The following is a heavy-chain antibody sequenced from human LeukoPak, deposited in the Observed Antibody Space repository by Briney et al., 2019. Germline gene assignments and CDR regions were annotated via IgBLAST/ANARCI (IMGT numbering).Heavy chain of an antibody. CDR1: GFTFRSYA. CDR3: ARDSPYSGDYSPIDY. V-gene: IGHV3-30*04. D-gene: IGHD1-26*01. J-gene: IGHJ4*02. Sequence: GGSLRLSCAAAGFTFRSYAMHWVRQAPGKGLEWVAVISYDGSKKFYAHSVKGRFTISRDNSKNTLYLHMNSLRAEDTAVYYCARDSPYSGDYSPIDYWGQGTLVTVSS. CDR2: ISYDGSKK.